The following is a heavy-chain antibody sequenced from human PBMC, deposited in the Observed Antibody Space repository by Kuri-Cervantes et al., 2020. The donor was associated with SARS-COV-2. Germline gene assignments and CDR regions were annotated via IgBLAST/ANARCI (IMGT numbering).Heavy chain of an antibody. J-gene: IGHJ4*02. V-gene: IGHV3-53*05. Sequence: ETLSLTCAASGFTVSSNYMSWVRQAPGKGLEWVSVIYSGGSTYYADSVKGRFTISRDNSKNTLYLQMNSLRAEDTAVYYCARDSPTWIHTFGYWGQGTLVTVSS. CDR2: IYSGGST. D-gene: IGHD5-18*01. CDR3: ARDSPTWIHTFGY. CDR1: GFTVSSNY.